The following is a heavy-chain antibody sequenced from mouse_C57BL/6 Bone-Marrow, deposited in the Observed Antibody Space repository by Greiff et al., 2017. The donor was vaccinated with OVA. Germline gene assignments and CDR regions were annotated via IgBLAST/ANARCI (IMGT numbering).Heavy chain of an antibody. CDR2: IYHGSGST. CDR1: GYTFTSYW. V-gene: IGHV1-55*01. Sequence: QVQLQQPGAELVKPGASVKMSCKASGYTFTSYWITWVKQRPGQGLEWIGDIYHGSGSTNYNEKFKSKATLTVDTSSSTAYMQLSSLTSEDSAVYYCARTPTGGNYAWYFDVWGTGTTVTVSS. CDR3: ARTPTGGNYAWYFDV. D-gene: IGHD2-1*01. J-gene: IGHJ1*03.